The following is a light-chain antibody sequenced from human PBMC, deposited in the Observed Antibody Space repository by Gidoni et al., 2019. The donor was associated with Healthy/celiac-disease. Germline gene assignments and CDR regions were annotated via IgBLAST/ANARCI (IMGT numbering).Light chain of an antibody. J-gene: IGKJ3*01. V-gene: IGKV4-1*01. CDR3: QQYYSTPLT. Sequence: IVMTHSPDYLAVSLGERATINCKSSQSVLYSSNNKNYLAWYQQKPGQPPKLLIYWASTRESGVPDRFSGSGSGTDFTLTISSLQAEDVAVYYCQQYYSTPLTFGPGTKVDIK. CDR1: QSVLYSSNNKNY. CDR2: WAS.